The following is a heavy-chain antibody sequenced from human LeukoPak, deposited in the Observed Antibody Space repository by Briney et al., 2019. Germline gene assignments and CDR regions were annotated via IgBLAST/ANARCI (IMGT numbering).Heavy chain of an antibody. Sequence: AGGSLRLSCAASGFTFSSYSMNWVRQAPGKGLEWVSSISSSSGYIYYADSVKGRFTISRDNAKNSLYLQMNSLRAEDTAVYYCARAIAAAGTAQYYSDYWGQGTLVTVSS. CDR3: ARAIAAAGTAQYYSDY. V-gene: IGHV3-21*01. J-gene: IGHJ4*02. CDR2: ISSSSGYI. D-gene: IGHD6-13*01. CDR1: GFTFSSYS.